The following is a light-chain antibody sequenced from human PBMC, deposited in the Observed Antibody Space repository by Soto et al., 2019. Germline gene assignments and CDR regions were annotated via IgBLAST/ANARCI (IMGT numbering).Light chain of an antibody. CDR1: QTISDY. J-gene: IGKJ1*01. CDR3: QQSYSTSWT. CDR2: AAS. V-gene: IGKV1-39*01. Sequence: DIQMTQSPSSLSASVGDRVIITCRASQTISDYLNWYQQKPGKAPKLLIFAASNLQSGVPSRFSGSGSGTDFTLTISSLQPEDFATYYCQQSYSTSWTFGQGTKVEIK.